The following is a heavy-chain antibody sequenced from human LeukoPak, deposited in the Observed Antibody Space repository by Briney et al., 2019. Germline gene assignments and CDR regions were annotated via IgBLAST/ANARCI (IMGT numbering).Heavy chain of an antibody. V-gene: IGHV3-30-3*01. Sequence: TGGSLRLSCAASGFTFSSYAMHWVRQAPGKGLEWVAVISYDGSNKYYADSVKGRFTISRDNSKNTLYLQMNSLRAEDTAVYYCARAESTTGQQNDAFDIWGQGTMVTVSS. CDR2: ISYDGSNK. CDR1: GFTFSSYA. CDR3: ARAESTTGQQNDAFDI. J-gene: IGHJ3*02. D-gene: IGHD1-1*01.